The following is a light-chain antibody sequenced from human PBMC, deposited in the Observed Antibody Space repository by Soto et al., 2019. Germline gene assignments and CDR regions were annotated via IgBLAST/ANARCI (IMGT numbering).Light chain of an antibody. V-gene: IGKV1-8*01. CDR3: QQYYSYPLRT. Sequence: AIRMTQSPSSLSASTGDRVTITCRASQGISSYLAWYQQKPGKAPKLLIYAASTLQSGVPSRFSGSGSGTDFTLTISCLQSEDFATYYFQQYYSYPLRTFDQGTKVEIK. J-gene: IGKJ1*01. CDR1: QGISSY. CDR2: AAS.